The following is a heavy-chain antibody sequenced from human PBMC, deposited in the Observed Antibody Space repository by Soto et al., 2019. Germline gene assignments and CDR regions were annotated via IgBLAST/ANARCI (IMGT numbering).Heavy chain of an antibody. CDR1: GYTFTTYA. CDR2: INAGNGNR. J-gene: IGHJ5*02. D-gene: IGHD3-10*01. Sequence: ASVKVSCKASGYTFTTYAIHWVRQAPGQRLEWMGWINAGNGNRRYSQKFQGRVTFTRDASATTAYMELSSLRSEDTAVYYCARDLGLDRFGASRGQWFDPWGQGTLVTVSS. V-gene: IGHV1-3*01. CDR3: ARDLGLDRFGASRGQWFDP.